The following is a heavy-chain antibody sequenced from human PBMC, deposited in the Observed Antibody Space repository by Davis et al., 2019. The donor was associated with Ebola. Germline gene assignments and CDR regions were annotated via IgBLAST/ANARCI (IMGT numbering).Heavy chain of an antibody. Sequence: ASVKVSCKASDYTFSSFAMSWVRQAPGQGLEWMGWISAYNGNTNYAQKLQGRVTMTTDTSTSTAYMELRSLRSDDTAVYYCARGVTMIVVSNWFDPWGQGTLVTVSS. CDR3: ARGVTMIVVSNWFDP. CDR2: ISAYNGNT. V-gene: IGHV1-18*01. D-gene: IGHD3-22*01. J-gene: IGHJ5*02. CDR1: DYTFSSFA.